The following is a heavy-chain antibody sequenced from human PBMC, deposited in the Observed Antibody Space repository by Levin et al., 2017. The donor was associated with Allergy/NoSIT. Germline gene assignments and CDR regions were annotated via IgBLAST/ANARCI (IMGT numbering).Heavy chain of an antibody. D-gene: IGHD5-18*01. Sequence: SETLSLTCTVSGGSISNYYWSWIRQPPGKGLEWIGYIYSSGSTNYNPSLKSRVTISVDTSKSQFSLKLTSVTAADTAVYYCARMGDTAMVDPFDYWGQGTLVAVSS. CDR2: IYSSGST. CDR3: ARMGDTAMVDPFDY. J-gene: IGHJ4*02. V-gene: IGHV4-59*01. CDR1: GGSISNYY.